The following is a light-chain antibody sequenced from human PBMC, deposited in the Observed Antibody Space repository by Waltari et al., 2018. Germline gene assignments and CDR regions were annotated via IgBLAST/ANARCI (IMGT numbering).Light chain of an antibody. CDR1: RRDVASYCH. J-gene: IGLJ2*01. CDR3: CSYAGRSVV. V-gene: IGLV2-11*01. CDR2: DAS. Sequence: QSALTQPPPAHGPPGHPVNISRSRTRRDVASYCHFSWYQQSTGEGPKLIIYDASQRSSEVPDRFTASYFGNTASLTISGLQPDDEAFYFCCSYAGRSVVFGGGTKLTVV.